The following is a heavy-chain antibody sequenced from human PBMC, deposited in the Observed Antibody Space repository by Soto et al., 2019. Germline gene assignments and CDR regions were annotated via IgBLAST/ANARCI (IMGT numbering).Heavy chain of an antibody. CDR2: IIPIFGTA. D-gene: IGHD1-26*01. J-gene: IGHJ6*02. CDR3: ASVAAKYYYYGMDV. Sequence: QVQLVQSGAEVKKPGSSVKVSCKASGGTFSSYGINWVRQAPGQGLEWMGGIIPIFGTADYAQKFQGRVTIPADESTTTAYMPLSSLRSEDTAVYYCASVAAKYYYYGMDVWGQGTTVTVSS. V-gene: IGHV1-69*12. CDR1: GGTFSSYG.